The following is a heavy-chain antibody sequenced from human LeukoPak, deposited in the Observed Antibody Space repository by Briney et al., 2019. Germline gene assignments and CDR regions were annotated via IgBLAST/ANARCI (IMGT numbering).Heavy chain of an antibody. CDR3: ARGLGSGSYYKDAFDI. CDR1: GYTLTELS. Sequence: ASVKVSCKVSGYTLTELSMHWVRQAPGKGLEWMGGFDPEDGETIYAQKFQGRVTMTRNTSISTAYMELSSLRSEDTAVYYCARGLGSGSYYKDAFDIWGQGTMVTVSS. CDR2: FDPEDGET. V-gene: IGHV1-24*01. J-gene: IGHJ3*02. D-gene: IGHD3-10*01.